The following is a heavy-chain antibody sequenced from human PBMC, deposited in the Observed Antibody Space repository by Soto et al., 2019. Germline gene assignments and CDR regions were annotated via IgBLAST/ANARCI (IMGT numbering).Heavy chain of an antibody. J-gene: IGHJ4*02. Sequence: PSETLSLTCAVYGGSLTDYYWRWIRQPPGKGLEWIGQINHSGSTRYNPSLKSRVTISVDRSRNQFSLKLSSVTAADTAVYYCARGTLKTAGSGSDYYIDQWGQGSLVT. CDR3: ARGTLKTAGSGSDYYIDQ. D-gene: IGHD3-10*01. CDR2: INHSGST. CDR1: GGSLTDYY. V-gene: IGHV4-34*01.